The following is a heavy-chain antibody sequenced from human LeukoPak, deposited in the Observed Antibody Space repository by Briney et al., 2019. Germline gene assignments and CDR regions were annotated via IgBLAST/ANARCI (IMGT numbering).Heavy chain of an antibody. J-gene: IGHJ6*02. CDR3: ARGGYCSSTSCPEGYYYYGMDV. D-gene: IGHD2-2*01. CDR1: GGTFSSYA. Sequence: GSSVKVSCKASGGTFSSYAISWVRQAPGQGLEWMGGIIPIFGTANYAQKFQGRVTITADESTSTAYMGRGSLRSEDTAGYYCARGGYCSSTSCPEGYYYYGMDVWGQGTTVTVSS. CDR2: IIPIFGTA. V-gene: IGHV1-69*01.